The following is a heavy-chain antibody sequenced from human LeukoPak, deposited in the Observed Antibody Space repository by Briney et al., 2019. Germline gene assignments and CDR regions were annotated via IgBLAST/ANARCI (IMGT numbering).Heavy chain of an antibody. CDR3: ARWAAGRDSMDV. Sequence: SETRSLTWTVSAGSISSYYCSWVRQPPGKGLGWIGYFSDSGSTNYNPSLRSLVPISVDTSKNQFSLKVSSVTAADTAIYYCARWAAGRDSMDVWGQGTTVTVSS. V-gene: IGHV4-59*01. D-gene: IGHD6-13*01. CDR1: AGSISSYY. CDR2: FSDSGST. J-gene: IGHJ6*02.